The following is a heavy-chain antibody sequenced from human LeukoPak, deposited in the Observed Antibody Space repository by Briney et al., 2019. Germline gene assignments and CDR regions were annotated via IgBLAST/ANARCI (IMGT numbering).Heavy chain of an antibody. CDR2: ISGSGGST. CDR1: GFTFSSYA. D-gene: IGHD6-19*01. CDR3: AKSVGQWLVLGDAFDI. V-gene: IGHV3-23*01. J-gene: IGHJ3*02. Sequence: PGGSLRLSCAASGFTFSSYAMSWVRHAPGKGLEWVSAISGSGGSTYYADSVKGRFTISRDNSKNTLYLQMNSLRAEDTAVYYCAKSVGQWLVLGDAFDIWGQGTMVTVSS.